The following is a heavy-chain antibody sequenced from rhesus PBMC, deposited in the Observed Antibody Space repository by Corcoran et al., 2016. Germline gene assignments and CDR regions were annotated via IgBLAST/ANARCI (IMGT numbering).Heavy chain of an antibody. CDR3: ARVPIWTGYYYFDY. CDR2: ISGSSGTT. D-gene: IGHD3-3*01. J-gene: IGHJ4*01. Sequence: QVQLQESGPGLVKPSETLSLTSAVSGGSFSGYSWGWFRQPPGKGLERIGYISGSSGTTDYNPSLKSRVTISTDTSKNQFSLKLSSVTAADTAVYYCARVPIWTGYYYFDYWGQGVLVTVSS. V-gene: IGHV4-165*01. CDR1: GGSFSGYS.